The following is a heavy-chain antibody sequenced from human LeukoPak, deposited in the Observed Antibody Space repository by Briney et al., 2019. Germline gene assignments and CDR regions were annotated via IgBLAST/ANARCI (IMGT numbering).Heavy chain of an antibody. CDR2: IYYSGST. CDR3: ARGVDDSYGSYYYMDV. D-gene: IGHD5-18*01. CDR1: GGSISSSNR. J-gene: IGHJ6*03. V-gene: IGHV4-4*02. Sequence: PSETLSLTCAVSGGSISSSNRWSWIRQPPGKGLEWIGRIYYSGSTYYNPSLKSRVTISVDTSKNKFSLKLSSATAADTSVYYCARGVDDSYGSYYYMDVWGKGTTVTVSS.